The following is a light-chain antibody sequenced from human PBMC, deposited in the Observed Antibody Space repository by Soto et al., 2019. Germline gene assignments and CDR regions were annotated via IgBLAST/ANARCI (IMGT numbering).Light chain of an antibody. V-gene: IGKV3-11*01. J-gene: IGKJ5*01. Sequence: EIVLTQSPATLSLSPGERATLSCRASQSVSVYLAWYQQKPGQAPRLLIYDASNRATGIPARFSGSGSGTDFTLTISGLQSEDFAVYYCQQYNNWPPITFGQGTRLEI. CDR1: QSVSVY. CDR2: DAS. CDR3: QQYNNWPPIT.